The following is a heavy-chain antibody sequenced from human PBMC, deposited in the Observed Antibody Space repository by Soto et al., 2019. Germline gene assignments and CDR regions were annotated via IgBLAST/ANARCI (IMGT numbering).Heavy chain of an antibody. J-gene: IGHJ6*02. CDR3: ASMIIIPLLYYYTVDV. CDR1: GFTFTAHH. V-gene: IGHV1-2*02. Sequence: VASVKVSCKASGFTFTAHHIHWVRQAPGQGLEWMGSVTPNTVGTKYAQKFQGRVTMTRDTFINTAHMERSGMTSDDTADYYCASMIIIPLLYYYTVDVWGQGTRVTVSS. D-gene: IGHD3-10*01. CDR2: VTPNTVGT.